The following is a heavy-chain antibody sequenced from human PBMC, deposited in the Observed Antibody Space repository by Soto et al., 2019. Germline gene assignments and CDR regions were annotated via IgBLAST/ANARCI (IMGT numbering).Heavy chain of an antibody. Sequence: QLQLVESGGGVVQPGRSLRLSCASSGFTFSSYAMHWVRQAPGKGLEWVAVISYDGSNKYYADSVKGRFTISRDNSKNTLYLQMNSLRAEDTAVYYYARDTNSWYYFDYWGQGTLVTVSS. CDR2: ISYDGSNK. D-gene: IGHD6-13*01. CDR3: ARDTNSWYYFDY. CDR1: GFTFSSYA. V-gene: IGHV3-30-3*01. J-gene: IGHJ4*02.